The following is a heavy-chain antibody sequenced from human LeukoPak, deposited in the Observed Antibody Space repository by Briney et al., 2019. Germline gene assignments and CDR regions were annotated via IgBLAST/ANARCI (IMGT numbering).Heavy chain of an antibody. CDR3: ARLYCSGGSCYSVDY. D-gene: IGHD2-15*01. CDR1: GFTFSDHW. V-gene: IGHV3-23*01. J-gene: IGHJ4*02. CDR2: ISGSDSGT. Sequence: GGSLRLSCAASGFTFSDHWMHWVRQVPGMGLEWVSGISGSDSGTYYADSVKGRFTISRDNSRNTLYLQIDSLRAEDTAVYYCARLYCSGGSCYSVDYWGQGTLVTVSS.